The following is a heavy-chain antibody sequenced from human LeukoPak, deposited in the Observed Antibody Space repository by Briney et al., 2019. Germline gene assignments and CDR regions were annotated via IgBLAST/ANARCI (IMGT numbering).Heavy chain of an antibody. CDR3: ARVRCSSTSCYPYYYYGMDV. CDR2: IYHSGST. J-gene: IGHJ6*02. Sequence: PSQTLSLTCAVSGGSISSGGYSWSWIRQPLGKGLEWIGYIYHSGSTYYNPSLKSRVTISVDRSKNQFSLKLSSVTAADTAVYYCARVRCSSTSCYPYYYYGMDVWGQGTTVTVSS. V-gene: IGHV4-30-2*01. D-gene: IGHD2-2*01. CDR1: GGSISSGGYS.